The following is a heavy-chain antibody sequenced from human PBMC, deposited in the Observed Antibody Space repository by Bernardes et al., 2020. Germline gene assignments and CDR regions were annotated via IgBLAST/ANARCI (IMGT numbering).Heavy chain of an antibody. CDR3: ARGTYYDSSGYYSDPHFDY. CDR1: GFTFRSYW. Sequence: GGSLRLSCAASGFTFRSYWMSWVRQAPVKGLEWVANIKQGGSERYFLDSVKGRFTISRDNAKNSLYLQMNSLRIEDTAVYYCARGTYYDSSGYYSDPHFDYWGQGTLVTVSS. D-gene: IGHD3-22*01. J-gene: IGHJ4*02. V-gene: IGHV3-7*01. CDR2: IKQGGSER.